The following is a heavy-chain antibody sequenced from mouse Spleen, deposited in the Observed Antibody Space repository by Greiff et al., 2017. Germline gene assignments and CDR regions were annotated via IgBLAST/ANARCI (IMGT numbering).Heavy chain of an antibody. CDR3: ARRGTVPYFDY. V-gene: IGHV5-9-1*01. Sequence: EVKLVESGGGLVKPGGSLKLSCAASGFTFSSYAMSWVRQTPEKRLEWVATISSGGSYTYYPDSVKGRFTISRDNAKNTLYLQMSSLRSEDTAMYYCARRGTVPYFDYWGQGTTLTVSS. J-gene: IGHJ2*01. CDR1: GFTFSSYA. D-gene: IGHD1-1*01. CDR2: ISSGGSYT.